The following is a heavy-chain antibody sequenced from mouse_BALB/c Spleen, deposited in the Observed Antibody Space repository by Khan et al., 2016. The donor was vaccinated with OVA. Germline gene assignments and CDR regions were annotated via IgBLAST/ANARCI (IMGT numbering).Heavy chain of an antibody. CDR1: GFNIKDTY. CDR3: ARNDWDVFAY. J-gene: IGHJ3*01. CDR2: IDPANGNT. D-gene: IGHD4-1*01. V-gene: IGHV14-3*02. Sequence: EVKLLESGADLVKPGASVKLSCTASGFNIKDTYMHWVKRRPEQGLVWIGRIDPANGNTKYDPKFQGKATITADTSSNTAYLQLSSLTSEDAAVYYCARNDWDVFAYWGQGTLVTVSA.